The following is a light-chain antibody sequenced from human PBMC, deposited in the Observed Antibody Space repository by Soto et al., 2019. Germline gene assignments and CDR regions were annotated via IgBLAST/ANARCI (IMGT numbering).Light chain of an antibody. V-gene: IGLV1-44*01. CDR3: AAWVDSLNGSV. J-gene: IGLJ7*01. CDR1: SSNIGSNT. CDR2: SNN. Sequence: QSVLTQPPSASGTPGQRVTISCSGSSSNIGSNTVNWYQQLPGTAPKLLIYSNNQRPSGVPDRFSASKSGTSASLGISGLQCEDVGEFYCAAWVDSLNGSVFGGGTQLTVL.